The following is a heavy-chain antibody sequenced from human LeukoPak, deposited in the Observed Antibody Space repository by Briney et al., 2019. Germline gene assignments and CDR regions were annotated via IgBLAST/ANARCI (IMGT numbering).Heavy chain of an antibody. J-gene: IGHJ5*02. CDR3: ARVRRPYSSSWYRVNWFDP. CDR2: IYSGGST. V-gene: IGHV3-53*01. Sequence: GGSLRLSCAASGFTVSSNYMSWVRQAPGKGLEWVSVIYSGGSTYYADSVKGRFTFSRDNSKNTLYLQMNSLRAEDTAVYYCARVRRPYSSSWYRVNWFDPWGQGTLVTVSS. D-gene: IGHD6-13*01. CDR1: GFTVSSNY.